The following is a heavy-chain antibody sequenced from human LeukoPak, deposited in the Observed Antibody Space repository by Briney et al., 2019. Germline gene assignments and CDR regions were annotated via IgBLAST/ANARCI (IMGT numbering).Heavy chain of an antibody. CDR1: GFTFSGSW. CDR2: IKQDGSEK. CDR3: ARDGSPFDS. V-gene: IGHV3-7*05. Sequence: PGGSLRLSCAASGFTFSGSWMSWVRQAPGKGLEWVAKIKQDGSEKYYVDSVKGRFTISRDNAKNSLYLQMNSLRAEDTAVYYCARDGSPFDSWGQGNPVTVSS. J-gene: IGHJ4*02.